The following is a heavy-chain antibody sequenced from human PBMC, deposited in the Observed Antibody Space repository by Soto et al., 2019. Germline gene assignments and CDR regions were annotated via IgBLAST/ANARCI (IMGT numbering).Heavy chain of an antibody. CDR2: IYYSGST. J-gene: IGHJ4*02. CDR1: GGSISSGGYY. D-gene: IGHD3-10*01. Sequence: QVQMQESGPGLVKSSQTLSLTCTVSGGSISSGGYYWSWIRQHPGKGLEWIGYIYYSGSTYYNPSLKSRVTISIDTSKNQFSLKLSSVTAADTAVYYCARSFGNGALDFWGQGTLVTVSS. CDR3: ARSFGNGALDF. V-gene: IGHV4-31*03.